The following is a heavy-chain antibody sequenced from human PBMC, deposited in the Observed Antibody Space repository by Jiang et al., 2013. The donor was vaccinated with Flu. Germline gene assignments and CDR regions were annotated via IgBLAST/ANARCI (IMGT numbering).Heavy chain of an antibody. CDR3: ARDYGEMATITKY. D-gene: IGHD5-24*01. V-gene: IGHV1-3*01. Sequence: SGAEVKKPGASVKVSCKASGYTFTSYAMHWVRQAPGQRLEWMGWINAGNGNTKYSQKFQGRVTITRDTSASTAYMELSSLRSEDTAVYYCARDYGEMATITKYWGQGTLVTVSS. CDR2: INAGNGNT. CDR1: GYTFTSYA. J-gene: IGHJ4*02.